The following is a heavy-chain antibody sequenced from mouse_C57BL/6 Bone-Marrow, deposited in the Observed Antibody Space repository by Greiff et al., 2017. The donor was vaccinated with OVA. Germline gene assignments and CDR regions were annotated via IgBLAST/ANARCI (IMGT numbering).Heavy chain of an antibody. V-gene: IGHV1-7*01. CDR3: ARYYDYDRGLAY. CDR2: INPSSGDT. CDR1: GYTFTSYW. J-gene: IGHJ3*01. Sequence: VQLQESGAELAKPGASVKLSCKASGYTFTSYWMHWVKQRPGQGLEWIGYINPSSGDTNYNQKFKDKATLTADKSSSTAYMQLSSLTYDDSAVYYGARYYDYDRGLAYWGQGTLVAVAT. D-gene: IGHD2-4*01.